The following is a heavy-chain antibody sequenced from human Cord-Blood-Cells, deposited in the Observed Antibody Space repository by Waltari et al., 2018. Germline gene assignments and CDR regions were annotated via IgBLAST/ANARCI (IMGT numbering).Heavy chain of an antibody. Sequence: QVQLQQRGAGLLKPSENLSLTCAVYGGSFSGYYWSWIRQPPGKGLEWIGEINHSGSTNDNPSRKSRVTRSVDTSKYRFSLKLSSVTAADTAVYYCARPPPAAATFNDAVDIWGQGIMVTVSS. CDR2: INHSGST. V-gene: IGHV4-34*01. D-gene: IGHD2-15*01. CDR1: GGSFSGYY. CDR3: ARPPPAAATFNDAVDI. J-gene: IGHJ3*02.